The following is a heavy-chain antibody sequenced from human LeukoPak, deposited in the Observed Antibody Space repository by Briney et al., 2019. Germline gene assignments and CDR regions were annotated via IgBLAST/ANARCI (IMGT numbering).Heavy chain of an antibody. V-gene: IGHV3-21*01. D-gene: IGHD3-9*01. Sequence: PGGSLRLSCAASGFTFSNYSMNWVRQAPGKGLEWVSSISSSSSYIYYADSVKGRFTISRDNAKNSLYLHMNSLRAEDTAVYYCAKSRYYDILTGYLHWGQGTLVTVSS. J-gene: IGHJ4*02. CDR3: AKSRYYDILTGYLH. CDR2: ISSSSSYI. CDR1: GFTFSNYS.